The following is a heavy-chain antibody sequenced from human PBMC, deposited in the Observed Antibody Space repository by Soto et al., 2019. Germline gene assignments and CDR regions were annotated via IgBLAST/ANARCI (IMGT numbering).Heavy chain of an antibody. Sequence: SVKVSCKASGGTFSSYAISWVRQAPGQGLEWMGGIIPIFGTANYAQKFQGRVTITADESTSTAYMELSSLRSEDTAVYYCASSIAAENWFDPWGQGTLVTVSS. D-gene: IGHD6-13*01. CDR2: IIPIFGTA. V-gene: IGHV1-69*13. CDR3: ASSIAAENWFDP. J-gene: IGHJ5*02. CDR1: GGTFSSYA.